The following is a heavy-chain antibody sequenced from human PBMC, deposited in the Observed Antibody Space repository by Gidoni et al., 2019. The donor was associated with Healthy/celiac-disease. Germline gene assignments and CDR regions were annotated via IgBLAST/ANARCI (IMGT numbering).Heavy chain of an antibody. D-gene: IGHD3-16*01. CDR1: GGSISSSSYY. CDR2: IYSSGST. CDR3: ARTYVQRGSPAVDY. Sequence: QLQLQESGPGLVKPSETLSLTFTVSGGSISSSSYYWGWIRQPPGKGLEWIGSIYSSGSTYYNPSLKSRVTISVDTSKNQFSLKLRSVTAADTAVYYCARTYVQRGSPAVDYWGQGTLVTVSS. J-gene: IGHJ4*02. V-gene: IGHV4-39*01.